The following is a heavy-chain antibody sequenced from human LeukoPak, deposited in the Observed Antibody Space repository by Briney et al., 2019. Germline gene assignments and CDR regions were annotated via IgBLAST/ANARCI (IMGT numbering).Heavy chain of an antibody. D-gene: IGHD1-26*01. CDR1: GVTVSSSY. Sequence: GGSLRLSCAASGVTVSSSYMSWVRQAPGQGLEWVSIMYSGGATDYADSVKGRFTISGDNSKNTLYLQMNSLRAGDTAVYYCARGGIPVTGIDAADYWGQGPLVTVSS. J-gene: IGHJ4*02. CDR2: MYSGGAT. V-gene: IGHV3-66*01. CDR3: ARGGIPVTGIDAADY.